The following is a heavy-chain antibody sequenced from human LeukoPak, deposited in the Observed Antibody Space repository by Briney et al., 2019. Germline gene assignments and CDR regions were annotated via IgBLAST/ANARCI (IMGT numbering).Heavy chain of an antibody. V-gene: IGHV1-2*02. CDR2: INPNSGGT. J-gene: IGHJ6*02. CDR3: ARDRSITMIVVVTDGMDV. CDR1: GYTFTGCY. Sequence: ASVKVSCKASGYTFTGCYMHWVRQAPGQGLEWMGWINPNSGGTNYAQKFQGRVTMTRDTSISTAYMELSRLRSDDTAVYYCARDRSITMIVVVTDGMDVWGQGTTVTVSS. D-gene: IGHD3-22*01.